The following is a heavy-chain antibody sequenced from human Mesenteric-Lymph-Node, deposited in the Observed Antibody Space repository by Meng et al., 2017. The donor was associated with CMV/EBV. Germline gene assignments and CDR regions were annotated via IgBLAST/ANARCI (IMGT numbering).Heavy chain of an antibody. D-gene: IGHD6-19*01. CDR1: GESNSSGGYY. CDR3: ARRIAVAGLFDY. CDR2: IYYKGNT. J-gene: IGHJ4*02. Sequence: TVTGESNSSGGYYQCWSRQNTGKGLEWIGYIYYKGNTYYNPSLESRVRISRDTSSNQFSLSLTSVTAADTAVYFCARRIAVAGLFDYWGQGTLVTVSS. V-gene: IGHV4-31*02.